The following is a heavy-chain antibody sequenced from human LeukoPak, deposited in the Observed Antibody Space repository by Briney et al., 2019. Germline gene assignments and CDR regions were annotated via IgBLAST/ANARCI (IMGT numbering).Heavy chain of an antibody. CDR3: ARDPGSFLSSSGWLNWFDH. CDR2: ISAFNGHT. CDR1: GYTFNNFG. J-gene: IGHJ5*02. D-gene: IGHD6-19*01. V-gene: IGHV1-18*01. Sequence: ASVKVSCKASGYTFNNFGINWVRQAPGQGLEWMGWISAFNGHTNYAHNLQGRVTMTTDTSTSTAYMELRGLRSDDTAVYYCARDPGSFLSSSGWLNWFDHWGQGTLVTVSS.